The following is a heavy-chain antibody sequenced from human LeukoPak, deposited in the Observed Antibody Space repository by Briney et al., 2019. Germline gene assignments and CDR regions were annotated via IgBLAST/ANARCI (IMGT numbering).Heavy chain of an antibody. CDR3: AKEGTYYYDSSGYPYFDY. D-gene: IGHD3-22*01. CDR2: ISYDGSNK. J-gene: IGHJ4*02. CDR1: GFPFSDYG. Sequence: GGSLRLSCAASGFPFSDYGMYWVRQAPGKGLGWVAIISYDGSNKYYADSVKGRFTISRDNSKNTLYLQMNSLRAEDTAVYYCAKEGTYYYDSSGYPYFDYWGQGTLVTVSS. V-gene: IGHV3-30*18.